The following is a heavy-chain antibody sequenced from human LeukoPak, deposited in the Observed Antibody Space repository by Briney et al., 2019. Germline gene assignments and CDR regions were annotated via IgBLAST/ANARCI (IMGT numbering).Heavy chain of an antibody. CDR3: ARGGGI. V-gene: IGHV3-7*01. Sequence: GGSLRLSCVVSGFTFSLYWVNWVRQAPGKGLEWVANIKQDGSEEYYVDSVKGRFTISRDNAKNSLYLQMNSLRVEDTAVYYCARGGGIWGQGTMVTVSS. CDR1: GFTFSLYW. D-gene: IGHD2-15*01. CDR2: IKQDGSEE. J-gene: IGHJ3*02.